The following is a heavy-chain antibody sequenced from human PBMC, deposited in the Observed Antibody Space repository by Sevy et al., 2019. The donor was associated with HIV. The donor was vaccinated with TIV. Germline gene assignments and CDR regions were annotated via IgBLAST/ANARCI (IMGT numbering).Heavy chain of an antibody. CDR3: ASAASPLRVPEYCAMDV. CDR1: GLIVSSNF. Sequence: GGSLRLSCAASGLIVSSNFMTWVRQAPGKGLEWVSVLYSGGNTFYADSVKGRFTISRDTTKNTLYLQMNILRAEDTAVYYCASAASPLRVPEYCAMDVWGQGTTVTVSS. V-gene: IGHV3-53*01. J-gene: IGHJ6*02. CDR2: LYSGGNT. D-gene: IGHD5-12*01.